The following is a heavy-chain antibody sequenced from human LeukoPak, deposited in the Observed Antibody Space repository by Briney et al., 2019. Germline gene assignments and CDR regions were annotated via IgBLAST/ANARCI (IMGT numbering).Heavy chain of an antibody. Sequence: SETLSLTCAVYGGSFSGHYWSWLRQPPGKGLEWIGGINHSGNTKYNPSLKSRVTISIDTSKNQFSLKLSSVTAADTAIYYCARTNKDCGGDCYSGDIAFDIWGQGTMVTVSS. CDR1: GGSFSGHY. CDR3: ARTNKDCGGDCYSGDIAFDI. V-gene: IGHV4-34*01. CDR2: INHSGNT. J-gene: IGHJ3*02. D-gene: IGHD2-21*02.